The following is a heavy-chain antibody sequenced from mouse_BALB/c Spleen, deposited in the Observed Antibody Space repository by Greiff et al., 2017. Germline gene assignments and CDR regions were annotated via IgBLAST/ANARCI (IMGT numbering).Heavy chain of an antibody. Sequence: EVQGVESGGGLVKPGGSLKLSCAASGFAFSSYDMSWVRQTPEKRLEWVAYISSGGGSTYYPDTVKGRFTISRDNAKSTLYLQMSSLKSEDTAMYYCARKGRDGYYAWFAYWGQGTLVTVSA. CDR2: ISSGGGST. V-gene: IGHV5-12-1*01. CDR3: ARKGRDGYYAWFAY. D-gene: IGHD2-3*01. J-gene: IGHJ3*01. CDR1: GFAFSSYD.